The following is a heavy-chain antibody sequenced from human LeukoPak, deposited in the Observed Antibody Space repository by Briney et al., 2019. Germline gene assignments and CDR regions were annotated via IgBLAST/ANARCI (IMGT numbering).Heavy chain of an antibody. J-gene: IGHJ3*02. CDR2: INPKNGGT. V-gene: IGHV1-2*02. CDR3: AREVFGVVIRSAFDT. CDR1: GYTFSDNY. D-gene: IGHD3-3*01. Sequence: ASVKVSCKASGYTFSDNYIHWVRQAPGQGLEWMGWINPKNGGTNYAQKFQGRVTMTRDTSISTAYMDLSRLRSDDTAVYYCAREVFGVVIRSAFDTWGQGTMVTVSS.